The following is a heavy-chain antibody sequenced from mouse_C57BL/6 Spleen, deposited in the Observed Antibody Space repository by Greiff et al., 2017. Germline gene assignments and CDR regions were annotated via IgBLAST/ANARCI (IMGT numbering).Heavy chain of an antibody. CDR1: GFTFTDYY. CDR3: ARSGLRSWFAY. Sequence: EVQVVESGGGLVQPGGSLSLSCAASGFTFTDYYMSWVRQPPGKALEWLGFIRNKANGYTTEYSASVKGRFTISRDNSKSVLYLQMNALRAEDSASYYCARSGLRSWFAYWGQGTLVTVSA. CDR2: IRNKANGYTT. J-gene: IGHJ3*01. V-gene: IGHV7-3*01. D-gene: IGHD3-1*01.